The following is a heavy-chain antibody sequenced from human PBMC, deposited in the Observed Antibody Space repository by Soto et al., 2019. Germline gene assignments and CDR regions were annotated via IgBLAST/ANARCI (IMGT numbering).Heavy chain of an antibody. V-gene: IGHV6-1*01. CDR2: TYYRSEWSS. CDR1: GDSVSRNTAA. J-gene: IGHJ6*02. CDR3: ARSLTYSNGRLTYGMDV. D-gene: IGHD6-19*01. Sequence: QVQLHQSGPGLLKPSQTLSLTCAISGDSVSRNTAAWNWIRQSPSRGLEWLGRTYYRSEWSSNSALSVKSRITINPDTSMNQFSLHLNSVTPEDTAVYYCARSLTYSNGRLTYGMDVWGQGTTVTVSS.